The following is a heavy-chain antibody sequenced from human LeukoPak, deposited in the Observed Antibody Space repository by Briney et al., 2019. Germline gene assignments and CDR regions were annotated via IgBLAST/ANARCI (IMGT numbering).Heavy chain of an antibody. D-gene: IGHD6-13*01. J-gene: IGHJ4*02. Sequence: SETLSLTCTVSGCCISSYDWSWIRQPAGKGLEWIGYIYYSGSTNYNPYPKSRLSISVDTSTNKMSLKLSSVNAADTAVYSRARSRGIAAAGYFDYWGQGTLVTV. CDR2: IYYSGST. CDR1: GCCISSYD. CDR3: ARSRGIAAAGYFDY. V-gene: IGHV4-59*01.